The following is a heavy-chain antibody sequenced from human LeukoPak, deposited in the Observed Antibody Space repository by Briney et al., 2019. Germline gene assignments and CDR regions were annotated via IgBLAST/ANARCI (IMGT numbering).Heavy chain of an antibody. CDR1: GNYW. D-gene: IGHD2/OR15-2a*01. V-gene: IGHV3-74*01. CDR3: VSFYETY. CDR2: INSDGSWT. Sequence: GGSLRLSCAASGNYWMHWVCQAPGKGLVWVSHINSDGSWTSYADSVKGRFTISKDNAKNTVYLQMNSLRAEDTAVYYCVSFYETYWGRGTLVTVSS. J-gene: IGHJ4*02.